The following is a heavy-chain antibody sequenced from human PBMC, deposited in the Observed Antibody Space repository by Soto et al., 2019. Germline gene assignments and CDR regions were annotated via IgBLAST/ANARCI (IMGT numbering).Heavy chain of an antibody. J-gene: IGHJ6*02. Sequence: GGSLRLSCAASGFTFSSYGMHWVRQAPGKGLEWVAVISYDGSNKYYADSVKGRFTISRDNSKDTLYLQMNSLRAEDTAVYYCARDRIAARDDYYYYGMDVWGQGTTVTVSS. V-gene: IGHV3-30*03. CDR2: ISYDGSNK. D-gene: IGHD6-6*01. CDR1: GFTFSSYG. CDR3: ARDRIAARDDYYYYGMDV.